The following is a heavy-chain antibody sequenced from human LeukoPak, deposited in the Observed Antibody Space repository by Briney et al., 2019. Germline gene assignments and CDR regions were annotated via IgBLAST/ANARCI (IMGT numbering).Heavy chain of an antibody. CDR2: ISAYNGNT. V-gene: IGHV1-18*01. CDR3: ARGGRIQLWLLTDY. D-gene: IGHD5-18*01. Sequence: ASVKVSRKASGYTFTSYGISWVRQAPGQALDWMGWISAYNGNTNYAQKLQGRVTMTTDTSTSTAYMELRSLRSDDTAVYYCARGGRIQLWLLTDYWGQGTLVTVSS. CDR1: GYTFTSYG. J-gene: IGHJ4*02.